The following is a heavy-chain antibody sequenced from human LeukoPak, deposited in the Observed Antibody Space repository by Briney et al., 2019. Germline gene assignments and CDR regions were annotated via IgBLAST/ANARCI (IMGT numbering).Heavy chain of an antibody. CDR2: IRSKEYGGTI. V-gene: IGHV3-49*03. CDR3: SRDRVIGYPSSWRGGMSNFDS. D-gene: IGHD6-13*01. CDR1: GFTFGDYA. J-gene: IGHJ5*01. Sequence: GLYLRLYCTASGFTFGDYAMSWFRQAPGKGLEWVGFIRSKEYGGTIDYAASVKGRFTISRDDSRSIAYLQMNSLKIDDTAVYYCSRDRVIGYPSSWRGGMSNFDSCGQGTLVTVSS.